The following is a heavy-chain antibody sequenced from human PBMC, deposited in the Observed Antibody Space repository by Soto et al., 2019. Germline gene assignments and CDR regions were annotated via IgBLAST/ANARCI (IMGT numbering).Heavy chain of an antibody. Sequence: PSETLSLTCSVSGDSISSGGSSLSWIRQTPGNGLEWIGYLYHTGSTFYNPSLKTRVTISGDRSKNQFSLKLSSVTAADTAVYYCARGTGGYYTHLDYWGQGTMVTVSS. CDR2: LYHTGST. J-gene: IGHJ4*02. CDR1: GDSISSGGSS. D-gene: IGHD3-22*01. CDR3: ARGTGGYYTHLDY. V-gene: IGHV4-30-2*01.